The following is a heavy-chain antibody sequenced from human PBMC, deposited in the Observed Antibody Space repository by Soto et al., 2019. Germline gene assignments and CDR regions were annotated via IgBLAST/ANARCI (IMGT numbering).Heavy chain of an antibody. D-gene: IGHD3-10*01. J-gene: IGHJ3*02. CDR3: ARGGPRGYYYAYRGAFDI. CDR2: IYHSGRT. CDR1: AGSTSSSGCS. Sequence: LQLQESGGGLVETPQKLPLTSAVAAGSTSSSGCSWWWLLRQPGEELVWMGYIYHSGRTYYNPSLKSRVTISVDRSKNQFSLKLSSVTAADTAVYYCARGGPRGYYYAYRGAFDIWGQGTMVTVSS. V-gene: IGHV4-30-2*01.